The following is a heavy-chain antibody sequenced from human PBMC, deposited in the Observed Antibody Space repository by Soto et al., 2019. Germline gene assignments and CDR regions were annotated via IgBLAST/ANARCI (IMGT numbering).Heavy chain of an antibody. CDR3: ARLYGSGSYYRPYYYYYMDV. CDR2: INHSGST. CDR1: GGSFSGYY. Sequence: SETLSLTCAVYGGSFSGYYWSWIRQPPGKGLEWIGEINHSGSTNYNPSLKSRVTISVDTSKNQFSLKLSSVTAADTAVYYCARLYGSGSYYRPYYYYYMDVWGKGTTVTVSS. V-gene: IGHV4-34*01. J-gene: IGHJ6*03. D-gene: IGHD3-10*01.